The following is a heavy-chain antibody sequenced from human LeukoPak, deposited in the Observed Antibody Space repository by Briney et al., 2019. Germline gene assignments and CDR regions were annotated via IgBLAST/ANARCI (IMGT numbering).Heavy chain of an antibody. CDR2: IYTSGST. J-gene: IGHJ5*02. Sequence: SETLSLTRTVSGGSISSYYWSWIRQPAGKGLEWIGRIYTSGSTNYNPSLKSRVTISVDTSKNQFSLKLSSVTAADTAVYYCARQITIFGVDPYNWFDPWGQGTLATVSS. D-gene: IGHD3-3*01. V-gene: IGHV4-4*07. CDR3: ARQITIFGVDPYNWFDP. CDR1: GGSISSYY.